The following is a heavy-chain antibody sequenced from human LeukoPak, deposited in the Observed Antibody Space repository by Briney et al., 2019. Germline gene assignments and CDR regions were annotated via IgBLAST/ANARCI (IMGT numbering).Heavy chain of an antibody. D-gene: IGHD3-16*01. J-gene: IGHJ1*01. Sequence: GGSPRLSCAASGFSFDDNAMYWVRQAPGKGLEWVSLISGDGATTYYADSVKGRFNISRDNSKSSLYLQMNSLRSEDSALYYCAKDNQGGGFQHWGQGTLVTVSS. CDR1: GFSFDDNA. CDR3: AKDNQGGGFQH. V-gene: IGHV3-43*02. CDR2: ISGDGATT.